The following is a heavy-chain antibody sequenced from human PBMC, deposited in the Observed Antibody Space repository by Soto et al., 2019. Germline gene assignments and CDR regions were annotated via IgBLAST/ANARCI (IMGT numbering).Heavy chain of an antibody. D-gene: IGHD2-2*01. CDR1: GYTFTGYY. V-gene: IGHV1-2*02. CDR3: ARGPRAKVVPAATNWFDP. J-gene: IGHJ5*02. Sequence: ASVKVSCKASGYTFTGYYMHWVRQAPGQGLEWMGWINPNSGGTNYAQKFQGRVTMTRDTSISTAYMELSRLRSDDTAVYYCARGPRAKVVPAATNWFDPWGQGTLVTFSS. CDR2: INPNSGGT.